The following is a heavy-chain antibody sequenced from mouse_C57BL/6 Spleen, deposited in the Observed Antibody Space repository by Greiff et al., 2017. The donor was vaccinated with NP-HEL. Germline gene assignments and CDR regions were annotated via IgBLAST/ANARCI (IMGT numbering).Heavy chain of an antibody. V-gene: IGHV1-69*01. Sequence: QVQLQQPGAELVMPGASVKLSCKASGYTFTSYWMHWVKQRPGQGLEWIGEIDPSDSYTNYNQKFKGKSTLTVDKSSSTAYMQLSSLTSEDSAVYDCAREGEWLLFDYWGQGTTLTVSS. J-gene: IGHJ2*01. D-gene: IGHD2-3*01. CDR1: GYTFTSYW. CDR3: AREGEWLLFDY. CDR2: IDPSDSYT.